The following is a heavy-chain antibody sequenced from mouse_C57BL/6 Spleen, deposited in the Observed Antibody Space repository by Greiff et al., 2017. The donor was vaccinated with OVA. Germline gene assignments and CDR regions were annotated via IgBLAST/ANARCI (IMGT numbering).Heavy chain of an antibody. D-gene: IGHD2-4*01. CDR2: ISNGGGST. CDR3: ARVDYDYDGYFDV. J-gene: IGHJ1*03. CDR1: GFTFSDYY. Sequence: EVMLVESGGGLVQPGGSLKLSCAASGFTFSDYYMYWVRQTPEKRLEWVAYISNGGGSTYYPDTVKGRFTISRDNAKNTLYLQMSRLKSEDTAMYYCARVDYDYDGYFDVWGTGTTVTVSS. V-gene: IGHV5-12*01.